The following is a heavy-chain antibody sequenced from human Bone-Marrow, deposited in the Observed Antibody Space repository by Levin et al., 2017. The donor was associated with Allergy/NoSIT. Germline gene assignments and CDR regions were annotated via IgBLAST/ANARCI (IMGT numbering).Heavy chain of an antibody. D-gene: IGHD6-13*01. Sequence: SETLSLTCAVSGGSISGRNWWSWVRQSPGKGLEWIGQIHDNYRTTYNPSLKSRVTISIDISKNQFSLRLRSVTAADTAVYYCAREMQGTSGEYSSRPIEYWGQGTLVTVSS. J-gene: IGHJ4*02. CDR1: GGSISGRNW. V-gene: IGHV4-4*02. CDR2: IHDNYRT. CDR3: AREMQGTSGEYSSRPIEY.